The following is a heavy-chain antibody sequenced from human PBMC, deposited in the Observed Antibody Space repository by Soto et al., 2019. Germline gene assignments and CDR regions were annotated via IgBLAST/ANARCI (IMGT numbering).Heavy chain of an antibody. CDR1: GCSISIYY. CDR3: ARGHLVYYYGSGSYIPNYYYMDV. Sequence: SETLSLTCTVSGCSISIYYWRWIRQRPGKGLEWIGYIYYSGSTNYNPSLKSRVTISVDTSKNQFSLKLSSVTAADTAVYHCARGHLVYYYGSGSYIPNYYYMDVWGKGTTVTVSS. V-gene: IGHV4-59*08. D-gene: IGHD3-10*01. CDR2: IYYSGST. J-gene: IGHJ6*03.